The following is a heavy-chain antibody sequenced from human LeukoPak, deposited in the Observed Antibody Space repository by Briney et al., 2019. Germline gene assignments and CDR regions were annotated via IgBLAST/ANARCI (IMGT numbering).Heavy chain of an antibody. CDR1: GSTFGDYA. V-gene: IGHV3-49*04. J-gene: IGHJ4*02. D-gene: IGHD6-13*01. CDR2: IRSKAYGGTT. CDR3: TRDPGIAAADFFDY. Sequence: GGSLRLSCTASGSTFGDYAMSWVRHPPGKGLGWVGFIRSKAYGGTTEYAASVKGRFTISRDDSKSIAYLQMNSLKTEDTAVYYCTRDPGIAAADFFDYWGQGTLVTVSS.